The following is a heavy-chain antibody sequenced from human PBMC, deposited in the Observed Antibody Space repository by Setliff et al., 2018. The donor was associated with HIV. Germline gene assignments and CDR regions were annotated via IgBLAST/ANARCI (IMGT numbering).Heavy chain of an antibody. CDR1: GGSISSYY. Sequence: PSETLSLTCTVSGGSISSYYWSWIRQPPGKGLEWIGYIYYSGSTNYNPSLKSRVTISVDTSKNQFSLKLSSVTAADTAVYYCARGHMLITYYYYYYMDVWGKGTKVTVSS. D-gene: IGHD3-10*02. CDR2: IYYSGST. CDR3: ARGHMLITYYYYYYMDV. V-gene: IGHV4-59*01. J-gene: IGHJ6*03.